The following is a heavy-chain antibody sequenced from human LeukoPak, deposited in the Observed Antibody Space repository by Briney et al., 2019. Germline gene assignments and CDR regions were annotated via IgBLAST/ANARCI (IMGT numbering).Heavy chain of an antibody. Sequence: SETLSLTCTVSGDSISRYYWSWIRQSPGKGLEWIGNFYHSGSPNYNPSLKSRVTISVDTSKNQFSLKLNSVTAADTAVYYCARMGPRFYYYYMDVWGKGTTVTVSS. CDR3: ARMGPRFYYYYMDV. J-gene: IGHJ6*03. D-gene: IGHD3-16*01. CDR2: FYHSGSP. CDR1: GDSISRYY. V-gene: IGHV4-59*01.